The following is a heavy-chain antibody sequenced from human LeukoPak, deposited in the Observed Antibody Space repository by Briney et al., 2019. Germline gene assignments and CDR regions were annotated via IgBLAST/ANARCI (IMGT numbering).Heavy chain of an antibody. V-gene: IGHV3-21*01. CDR2: ISSSSSYI. Sequence: GGSLRLSCAASGFTFSSYSMNWVRQAPGKGLEWVSSISSSSSYIYYADSVKGRFTISRDNAKNSLYLQMNSLRAEDTAVYYCASIAAAGQYYYYYGMDVWGQGTTVTVSS. J-gene: IGHJ6*02. CDR1: GFTFSSYS. D-gene: IGHD6-13*01. CDR3: ASIAAAGQYYYYYGMDV.